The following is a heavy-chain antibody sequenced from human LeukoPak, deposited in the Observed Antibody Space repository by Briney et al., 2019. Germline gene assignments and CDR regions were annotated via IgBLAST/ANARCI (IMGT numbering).Heavy chain of an antibody. Sequence: EASVKVSCKASGGTFSSYATSWVRQAPGQGLEWMGGIIPIFGTANYAQKFQGRVTITTDESTSTAYMELSSLRSEDTAVYYCAAEVDSSGYYYFDYWGQGTLVTVSS. CDR1: GGTFSSYA. D-gene: IGHD3-22*01. CDR3: AAEVDSSGYYYFDY. J-gene: IGHJ4*02. V-gene: IGHV1-69*05. CDR2: IIPIFGTA.